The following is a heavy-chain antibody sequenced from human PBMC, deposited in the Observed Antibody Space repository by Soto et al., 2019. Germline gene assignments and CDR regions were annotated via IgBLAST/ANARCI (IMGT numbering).Heavy chain of an antibody. CDR3: ARQGSNGAYYYYGMDV. D-gene: IGHD3-16*01. Sequence: GESLKISCKGSGYRFSSYWIAWVRQRPGKGLEWMGIIYPGDSDTRYSPSFEGQFTISADKSSSTAYLQWSSLKASDTAMYYCARQGSNGAYYYYGMDVWGEGTTVTVSS. J-gene: IGHJ6*04. V-gene: IGHV5-51*01. CDR1: GYRFSSYW. CDR2: IYPGDSDT.